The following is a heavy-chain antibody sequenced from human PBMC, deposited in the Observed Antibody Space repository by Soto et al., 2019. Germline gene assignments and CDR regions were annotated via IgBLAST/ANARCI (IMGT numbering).Heavy chain of an antibody. CDR3: GKDGGGYNYGYSNF. V-gene: IGHV3-30*18. CDR2: ISYDGSNK. D-gene: IGHD5-18*01. Sequence: PGGSLRLSCTASGFTFSSYGMHYVRQAPGKGLEWVAIISYDGSNKYYADSVKGRFTISRDNSKNTLYLQMNSLRPEDTAVYYCGKDGGGYNYGYSNFWGQGTPVTVSS. J-gene: IGHJ4*02. CDR1: GFTFSSYG.